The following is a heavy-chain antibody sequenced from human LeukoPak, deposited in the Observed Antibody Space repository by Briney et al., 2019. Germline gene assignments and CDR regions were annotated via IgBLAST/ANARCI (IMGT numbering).Heavy chain of an antibody. CDR2: IIPILGIA. Sequence: SVKVSCKASGGTFSSYAISWVRQAPGQGLEWMGRIIPILGIANYAQKLQGRVTMTIDTSTSTAYMDLRSLRSDDTAVYYCARDGNYYYDSSGKHLDYWGQGTLVTVSS. D-gene: IGHD3-22*01. CDR1: GGTFSSYA. V-gene: IGHV1-69*04. J-gene: IGHJ4*02. CDR3: ARDGNYYYDSSGKHLDY.